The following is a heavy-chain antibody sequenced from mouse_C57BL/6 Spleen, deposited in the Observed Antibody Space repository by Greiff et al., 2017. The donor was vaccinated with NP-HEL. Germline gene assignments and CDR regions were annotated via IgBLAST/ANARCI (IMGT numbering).Heavy chain of an antibody. D-gene: IGHD2-4*01. J-gene: IGHJ3*01. CDR3: ARGGYYDYDVGFAY. CDR1: GFTFSDYG. Sequence: EVNLVESGGGLVQPGGSLKLSCAASGFTFSDYGMAWVRQAPRKGPEWVAFISNLAYSIYYADTVTGRFTISRENAKNTLYLEMSSLRSEDTAMYYCARGGYYDYDVGFAYWGQGTLVTVSA. CDR2: ISNLAYSI. V-gene: IGHV5-15*01.